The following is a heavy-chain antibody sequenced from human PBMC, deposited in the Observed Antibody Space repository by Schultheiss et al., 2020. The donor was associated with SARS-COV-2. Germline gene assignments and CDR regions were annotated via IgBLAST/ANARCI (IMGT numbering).Heavy chain of an antibody. CDR1: GYTFTSYA. J-gene: IGHJ4*02. V-gene: IGHV1-3*01. Sequence: ASVKVSCKASGYTFTSYAMHWVRQAPGQRLEWMGWINAGNGNTKYSQKFQGRVTITRDTSASTAYMELSSLRSEDTAVYYCARGRSRWERDRYYFDYWGQGTLVTVSS. CDR2: INAGNGNT. CDR3: ARGRSRWERDRYYFDY. D-gene: IGHD1-26*01.